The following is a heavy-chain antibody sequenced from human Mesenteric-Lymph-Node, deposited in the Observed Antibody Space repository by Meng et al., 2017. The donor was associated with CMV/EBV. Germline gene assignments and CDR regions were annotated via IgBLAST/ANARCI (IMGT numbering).Heavy chain of an antibody. Sequence: SVKVSCKTSGGPFSTFAISWVRQAPGQGLEWMGGIIPIFGTANYAQKFQGRVTITTDESTSTAYMELSSLRSEDTAVYYCARVRVPAAIESAFDIWGQGTMVTVSS. CDR2: IIPIFGTA. J-gene: IGHJ3*02. CDR1: GGPFSTFA. CDR3: ARVRVPAAIESAFDI. V-gene: IGHV1-69*05. D-gene: IGHD2-2*01.